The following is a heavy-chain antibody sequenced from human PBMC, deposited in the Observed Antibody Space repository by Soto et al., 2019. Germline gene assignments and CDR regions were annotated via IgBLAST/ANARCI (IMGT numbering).Heavy chain of an antibody. V-gene: IGHV3-74*01. CDR3: AREWSDFWSGSYGMDV. CDR2: INIEGSIT. Sequence: GGSLRLSCAASGFSFSSYWMHWVRQAPGKGLVWVSRINIEGSITSYADSVKGRFTISRDNAKNTLYLQMNSLRAEDTAVYYCAREWSDFWSGSYGMDVWGQGTTVTVSS. J-gene: IGHJ6*02. D-gene: IGHD3-3*01. CDR1: GFSFSSYW.